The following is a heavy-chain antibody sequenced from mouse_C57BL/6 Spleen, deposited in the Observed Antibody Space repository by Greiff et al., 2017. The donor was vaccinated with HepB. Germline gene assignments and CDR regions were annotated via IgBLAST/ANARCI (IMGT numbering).Heavy chain of an antibody. CDR1: GFTFSDYG. Sequence: EVQLVESGGGLVKPGGSLKLSCAASGFTFSDYGMHWVRQAPEKGLEWVAYISSGSSTIYHADTVKGRFTISRDNAKNTLFLQMTSLRSEDTAMYYCARDDGYYYYAMDYWGQGTSVTVSS. V-gene: IGHV5-17*01. CDR3: ARDDGYYYYAMDY. J-gene: IGHJ4*01. CDR2: ISSGSSTI. D-gene: IGHD2-3*01.